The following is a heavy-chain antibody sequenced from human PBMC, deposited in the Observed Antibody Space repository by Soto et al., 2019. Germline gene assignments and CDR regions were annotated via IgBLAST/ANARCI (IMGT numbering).Heavy chain of an antibody. D-gene: IGHD1-1*01. CDR1: GYTFTNYG. J-gene: IGHJ4*02. V-gene: IGHV1-18*01. CDR2: ISAYNGNT. Sequence: ASVKVSCKASGYTFTNYGITWVRQAPGQGLEWMGWISAYNGNTNYAQNLQGRVTMTTDTSTSTAYMELRSLRSDDTAVYYCARASNWNDGSGWVDCWGQGPLVTVSS. CDR3: ARASNWNDGSGWVDC.